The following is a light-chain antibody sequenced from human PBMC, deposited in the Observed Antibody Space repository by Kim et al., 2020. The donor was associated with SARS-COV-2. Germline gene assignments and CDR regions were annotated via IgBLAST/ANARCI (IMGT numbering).Light chain of an antibody. V-gene: IGKV3-20*01. Sequence: SPGESATLACRASASVGRVFAAWYQHGPGQTPGLLLGRASSRAAGIPDGFSGSGAGTGFTLTIRSLEPDDFAMNYCQRYGTSLVTFVHGTKV. CDR3: QRYGTSLVT. J-gene: IGKJ1*01. CDR2: RAS. CDR1: ASVGRVF.